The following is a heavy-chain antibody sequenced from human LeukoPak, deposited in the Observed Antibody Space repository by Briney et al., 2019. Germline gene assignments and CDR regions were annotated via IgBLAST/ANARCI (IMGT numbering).Heavy chain of an antibody. J-gene: IGHJ4*02. Sequence: GGSLRLSCAASGFTFSSYGMHWVRQAPGKGLEWVAVIWYGGSNKYYADSVKGRFTISRDNSKNTLYLQMNSLRAEDTAVYYCAPDCSSTSCPDYWGQGTLVTASS. CDR1: GFTFSSYG. V-gene: IGHV3-33*08. CDR3: APDCSSTSCPDY. D-gene: IGHD2-2*01. CDR2: IWYGGSNK.